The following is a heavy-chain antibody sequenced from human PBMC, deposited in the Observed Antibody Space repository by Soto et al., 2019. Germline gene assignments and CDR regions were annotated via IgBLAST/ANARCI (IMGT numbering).Heavy chain of an antibody. CDR2: IIPIFGTA. J-gene: IGHJ5*02. V-gene: IGHV1-69*13. D-gene: IGHD2-15*01. CDR3: ASQREVVAAIGGWFDP. CDR1: GGTFSSYA. Sequence: SVKVSCKASGGTFSSYAISWVRLAPGQGLEWMGGIIPIFGTANYAQKFQGRVTITADESTSTAYMELSSLRSEDTAVYYCASQREVVAAIGGWFDPWGQGTLVTVSS.